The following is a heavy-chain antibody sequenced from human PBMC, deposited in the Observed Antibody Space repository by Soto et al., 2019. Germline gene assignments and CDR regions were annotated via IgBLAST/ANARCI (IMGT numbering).Heavy chain of an antibody. J-gene: IGHJ3*02. CDR3: ARARSGYNIDALDI. D-gene: IGHD5-12*01. Sequence: SETLSLTCTVAGDSIRTYFWTWIRQPPGKGLEWIGYVFNSGSTNSNPSLTSRVTILLDTSRNQISLTLSSVTAADTAVYYCARARSGYNIDALDIWGQGTMVTVSS. CDR2: VFNSGST. V-gene: IGHV4-59*01. CDR1: GDSIRTYF.